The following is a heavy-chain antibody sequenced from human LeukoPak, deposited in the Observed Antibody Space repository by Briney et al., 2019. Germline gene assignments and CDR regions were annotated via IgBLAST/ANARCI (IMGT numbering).Heavy chain of an antibody. Sequence: PSETLSLTCTVSGGSISSYYWSWIRQPPGKGLEWIGYIYYIGSTNYNPSLKSRVTISVDTSKNQFSLKLSSVTAADTAVYYCARQAYSSNLGWFDPWGQGTLVTVSS. D-gene: IGHD6-13*01. V-gene: IGHV4-59*08. CDR1: GGSISSYY. J-gene: IGHJ5*02. CDR3: ARQAYSSNLGWFDP. CDR2: IYYIGST.